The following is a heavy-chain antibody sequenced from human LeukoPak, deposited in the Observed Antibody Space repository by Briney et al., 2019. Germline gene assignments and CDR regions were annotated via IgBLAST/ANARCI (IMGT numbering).Heavy chain of an antibody. J-gene: IGHJ4*02. CDR1: GGSVSTGSYY. V-gene: IGHV4-61*01. CDR2: IYFSGST. D-gene: IGHD3-10*01. Sequence: SETLSLTCTVSGGSVSTGSYYWSWIRLPPGKGLEWIGYIYFSGSTNYNPSLKSRVTISVDTSKNQFSLKLYSVTAVDTAVYFCARVYASGTYPIDYWGQGTRVTVSS. CDR3: ARVYASGTYPIDY.